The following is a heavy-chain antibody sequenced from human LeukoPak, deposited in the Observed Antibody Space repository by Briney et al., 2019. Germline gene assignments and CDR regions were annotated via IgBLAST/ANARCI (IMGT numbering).Heavy chain of an antibody. J-gene: IGHJ4*02. Sequence: GGSLRLSCAASGFTFSSYSMNWVRQAPGKGLEWVSSISSSSSYIYYADSVKGRFTISRDNAKSSLYLQMNSLRAEDTAVYYCARDLRSGSYPYDYWGQGTLVTVSS. CDR3: ARDLRSGSYPYDY. CDR2: ISSSSSYI. V-gene: IGHV3-21*01. D-gene: IGHD1-26*01. CDR1: GFTFSSYS.